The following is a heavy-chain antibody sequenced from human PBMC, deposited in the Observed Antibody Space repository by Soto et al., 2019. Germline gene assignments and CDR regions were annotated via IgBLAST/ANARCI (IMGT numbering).Heavy chain of an antibody. CDR2: ISYSGGT. D-gene: IGHD2-15*01. J-gene: IGHJ4*02. CDR1: DGSISVSAYY. V-gene: IGHV4-39*02. CDR3: ARESGWGYYSH. Sequence: QLQMQESGPGLVKPSETLSLTCTVSDGSISVSAYYWGWIRQPPGKGLEWIGSISYSGGTSYKPSLASRVTMSLDTSKNQFSQKLRSMTAADTAVYYCARESGWGYYSHWGQGTLVTVSS.